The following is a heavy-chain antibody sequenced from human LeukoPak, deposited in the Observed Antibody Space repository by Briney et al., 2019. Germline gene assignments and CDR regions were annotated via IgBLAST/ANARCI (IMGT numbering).Heavy chain of an antibody. J-gene: IGHJ4*02. CDR3: ARIKSGGFTYFDS. V-gene: IGHV4-61*01. D-gene: IGHD4-23*01. CDR1: SASLTRPTYY. CDR2: LFSTGSA. Sequence: PSETLPLTCSVSSASLTRPTYYQWSWIRQPPGKGLELIGSLFSTGSATLNPPLKSRVTMSLDTSKSQFSLKLSSVPAEDSTVYYCARIKSGGFTYFDSWGQGTLVAVSS.